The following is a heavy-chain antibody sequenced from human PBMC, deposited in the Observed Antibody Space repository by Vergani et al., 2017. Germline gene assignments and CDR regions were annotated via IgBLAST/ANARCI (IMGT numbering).Heavy chain of an antibody. CDR1: GASIRSSNYY. V-gene: IGHV4-39*07. CDR2: IYRTGRT. D-gene: IGHD3-9*01. CDR3: ARRSGIVYDIFSGTQYFFDF. J-gene: IGHJ4*02. Sequence: QLQLQESGPGLVKPSATLSLTCSVSGASIRSSNYYWDWIRQPPGKGLEWIGSIYRTGRTHFNPSLKSRVTISVDTSNNHFSLRLNSLTAADTAVYYCARRSGIVYDIFSGTQYFFDFWGQGTLVTVSS.